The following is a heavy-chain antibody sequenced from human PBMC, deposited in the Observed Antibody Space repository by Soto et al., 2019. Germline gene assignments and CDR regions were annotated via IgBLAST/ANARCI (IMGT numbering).Heavy chain of an antibody. J-gene: IGHJ6*02. CDR2: MGYNGFT. CDR1: GGPMNNYY. V-gene: IGHV4-59*08. D-gene: IGHD3-10*01. Sequence: QAQLQESGPGLVKPSETLSLTCTISGGPMNNYYCSWFRQPRGQGLEWIGYMGYNGFTRYNPSLRSRVAISLDTAKNQFSLNLSSVTAADTALYYCARQGFGELHGLVDVWGQGITVTVSS. CDR3: ARQGFGELHGLVDV.